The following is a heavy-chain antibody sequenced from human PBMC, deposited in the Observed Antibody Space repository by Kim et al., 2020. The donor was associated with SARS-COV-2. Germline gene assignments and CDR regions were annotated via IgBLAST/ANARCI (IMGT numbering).Heavy chain of an antibody. J-gene: IGHJ5*02. CDR1: GGSVSSGSYY. Sequence: SETLSLTCTVSGGSVSSGSYYWSWIRQPPGKGLEWIGYIYYSGSTNYNPSLKSRVTISVDTSKNQFSLKLSSVTAADTAVYYCARSITIFGVVMGEPFDP. CDR2: IYYSGST. V-gene: IGHV4-61*01. D-gene: IGHD3-3*01. CDR3: ARSITIFGVVMGEPFDP.